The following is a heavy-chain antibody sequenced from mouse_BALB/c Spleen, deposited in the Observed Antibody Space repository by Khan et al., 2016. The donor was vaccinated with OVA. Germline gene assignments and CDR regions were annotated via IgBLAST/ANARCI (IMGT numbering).Heavy chain of an antibody. CDR1: GFSLTSYG. J-gene: IGHJ4*01. CDR3: PRDRYYPISY. CDR2: ILAGGST. Sequence: QVQLKESGPGLVAPSQSLSITCTVSGFSLTSYGVHWVRKPPGKGLEWRGVILAGGSTNYNSAIMSRLSISKDNSKSQVILKMNSLKTEDTAMYYCPRDRYYPISYCGHRTSVPVPS. V-gene: IGHV2-9*02.